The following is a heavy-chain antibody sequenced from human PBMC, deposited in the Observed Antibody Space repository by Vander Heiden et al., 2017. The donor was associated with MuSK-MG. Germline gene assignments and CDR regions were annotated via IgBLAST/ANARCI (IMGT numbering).Heavy chain of an antibody. D-gene: IGHD3-10*01. Sequence: EVEMLEFGGGVVQPGGSRRFSGAASGFSFSSAAVSWVRQAQGRRLEWVSDIDVGGDTTYYAGSGEGRFTISRDNSKKTLDLQMNSLRDEDTAVYYCAKGAGYYVTGSYYLFDYWGQGTLVTVSS. CDR3: AKGAGYYVTGSYYLFDY. CDR1: GFSFSSAA. J-gene: IGHJ4*02. V-gene: IGHV3-23*01. CDR2: IDVGGDTT.